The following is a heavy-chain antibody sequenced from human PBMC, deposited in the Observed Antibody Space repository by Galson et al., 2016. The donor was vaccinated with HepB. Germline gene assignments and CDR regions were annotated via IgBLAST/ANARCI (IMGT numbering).Heavy chain of an antibody. Sequence: CAISGDSVSSNSAAWNWIRQSPSRGLEWLGRTYYESKWYRDYAVSVESRIAINADTSKNQFSLQLNSVTPEDTALYYCASNYYGSGGYYTLFDYWGQGTPVTVSS. CDR3: ASNYYGSGGYYTLFDY. J-gene: IGHJ4*02. D-gene: IGHD3-10*01. CDR1: GDSVSSNSAA. V-gene: IGHV6-1*01. CDR2: TYYESKWYR.